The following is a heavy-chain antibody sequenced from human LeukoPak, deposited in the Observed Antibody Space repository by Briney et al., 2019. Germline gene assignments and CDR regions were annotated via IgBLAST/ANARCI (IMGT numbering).Heavy chain of an antibody. J-gene: IGHJ5*02. CDR1: GFTFSSYS. D-gene: IGHD6-6*01. V-gene: IGHV3-21*01. CDR2: ISSSSSYI. CDR3: ARDRGAAPPNWFDP. Sequence: PGGSLRLSCAASGFTFSSYSMNWVRQAPGKGLEWVSSISSSSSYIHYADSVKGRFTISRDNAKNSLYLQMNSLRAEDTAVYYCARDRGAAPPNWFDPWGQGTLVTVSS.